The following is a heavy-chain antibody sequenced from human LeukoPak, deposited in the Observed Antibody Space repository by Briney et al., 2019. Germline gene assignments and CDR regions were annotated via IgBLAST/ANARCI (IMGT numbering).Heavy chain of an antibody. Sequence: GGSLRLSCAASGFTFSSYAITWVRQAPGKGLEWVSAVSSNGAKTYYADSVKGRFTISRDNYKNMVFLQMNSLRAEDTAVYYCAKTPGGYYDILTGYYPFDYWGQGTLVTVSS. D-gene: IGHD3-9*01. CDR3: AKTPGGYYDILTGYYPFDY. CDR2: VSSNGAKT. J-gene: IGHJ4*02. V-gene: IGHV3-23*01. CDR1: GFTFSSYA.